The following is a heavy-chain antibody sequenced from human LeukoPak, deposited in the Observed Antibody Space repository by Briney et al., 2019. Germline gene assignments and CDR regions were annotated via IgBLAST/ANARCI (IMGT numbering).Heavy chain of an antibody. V-gene: IGHV1-18*01. J-gene: IGHJ4*02. D-gene: IGHD3-9*01. CDR2: ISAYNDNT. CDR3: ARVHYDILTGYSYFDY. CDR1: GYTFTSYG. Sequence: ASGKVSCKAAGYTFTSYGISWVRQAPGQGLEWMGWISAYNDNTNYAQKLQGRVTMTTDTSTSTAYMELRSLRSDDAAVYYCARVHYDILTGYSYFDYWGQGTRVTVSS.